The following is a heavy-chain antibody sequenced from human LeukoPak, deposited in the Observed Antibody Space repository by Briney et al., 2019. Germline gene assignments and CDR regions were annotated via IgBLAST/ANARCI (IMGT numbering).Heavy chain of an antibody. Sequence: SETLSLTCAVYGGSFSGYYWSWIRQPPGKGLEWIGEINHSGSTNYNPSLKSRVTISVDTSKSQFSLKLSSVTAADTAVYYCARRVMVWGVRTTDYWGQGTLVTVSS. V-gene: IGHV4-34*01. D-gene: IGHD3-10*01. J-gene: IGHJ4*02. CDR3: ARRVMVWGVRTTDY. CDR1: GGSFSGYY. CDR2: INHSGST.